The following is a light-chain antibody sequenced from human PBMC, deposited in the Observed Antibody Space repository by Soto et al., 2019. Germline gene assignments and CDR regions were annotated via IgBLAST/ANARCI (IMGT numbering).Light chain of an antibody. V-gene: IGKV1-39*01. J-gene: IGKJ4*01. CDR1: QSISSH. CDR2: AAS. CDR3: LQSYSTPRI. Sequence: DIQMTQSPSSLSASVGDRVTITCRASQSISSHLTWYQQKGGKAPRLLIYAASSLQRGVPSRFSRSGSGTHFTLSISSLQPEYFATYYCLQSYSTPRIFGGGTRVEIK.